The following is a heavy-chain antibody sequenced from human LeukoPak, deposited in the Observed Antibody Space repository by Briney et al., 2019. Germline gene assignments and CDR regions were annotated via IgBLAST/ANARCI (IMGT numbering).Heavy chain of an antibody. Sequence: PSETLSLTCTVSGGSISRGSYYWSWIRQPPEKGLEGIGYIYYSGSTNYNPSLKSRVTISVDTSKNQFSLKLSSVTAADTAVYYCARDTGNWFDPWGRGTLVTVSS. CDR3: ARDTGNWFDP. J-gene: IGHJ5*02. D-gene: IGHD2-8*02. CDR2: IYYSGST. V-gene: IGHV4-61*01. CDR1: GGSISRGSYY.